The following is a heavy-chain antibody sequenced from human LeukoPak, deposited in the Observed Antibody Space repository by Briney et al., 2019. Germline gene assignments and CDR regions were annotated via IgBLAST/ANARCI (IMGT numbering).Heavy chain of an antibody. V-gene: IGHV4-30-4*01. J-gene: IGHJ4*02. CDR2: IYYSVIT. CDR3: ARRVLMYSSGLYGVFDY. CDR1: GGSISSGDYY. D-gene: IGHD6-19*01. Sequence: SETLSLTCTVSGGSISSGDYYWSWIRQPPGRGLEWLGYIYYSVITYYNPSLKSRVTISVDTSKNQFSLKLSSVTAADTAVYYCARRVLMYSSGLYGVFDYWGQGTLVTVSS.